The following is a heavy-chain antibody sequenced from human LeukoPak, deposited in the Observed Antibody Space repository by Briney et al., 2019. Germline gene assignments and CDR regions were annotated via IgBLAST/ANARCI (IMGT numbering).Heavy chain of an antibody. CDR2: IYYSGST. CDR1: GGSISSSSYY. V-gene: IGHV4-39*01. D-gene: IGHD4-17*01. J-gene: IGHJ4*02. Sequence: SETLSLTCTVSGGSISSSSYYWAWIRQPPGKGLEWIGSIYYSGSTYYNPSLKSRVTISVDTSKNQFSLKLSSVTAADTAVYYCARYGDYVGYFDYWGQGTLVTVSS. CDR3: ARYGDYVGYFDY.